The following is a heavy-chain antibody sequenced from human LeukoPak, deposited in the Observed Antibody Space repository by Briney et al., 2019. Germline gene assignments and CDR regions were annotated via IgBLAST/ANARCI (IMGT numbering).Heavy chain of an antibody. CDR1: GFTFSSYS. J-gene: IGHJ4*02. V-gene: IGHV3-21*01. D-gene: IGHD6-13*01. CDR2: ISSSSSYI. Sequence: GGSLRLSCAASGFTFSSYSMNWVRQAPGKGLEWVSSISSSSSYIYYADSVKGRFTISRDSAKNSLYLQMNSLRAEDTAVYYCARDLAAGTDYWGQGTLVTVSS. CDR3: ARDLAAGTDY.